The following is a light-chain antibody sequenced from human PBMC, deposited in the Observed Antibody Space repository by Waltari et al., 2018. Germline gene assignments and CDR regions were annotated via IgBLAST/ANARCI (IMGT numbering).Light chain of an antibody. J-gene: IGKJ3*01. V-gene: IGKV1D-16*01. CDR2: AAS. CDR3: QHYDSYPPT. CDR1: QDISSW. Sequence: DIQMPHSPSSLSSSIGYRFLISCRASQDISSWLVWYQQKSEEAPKTLIYAASNLQSGVPSRFSGSGSGTHFTLTISSLQPEDFATYYCQHYDSYPPTFGPGTKVDHK.